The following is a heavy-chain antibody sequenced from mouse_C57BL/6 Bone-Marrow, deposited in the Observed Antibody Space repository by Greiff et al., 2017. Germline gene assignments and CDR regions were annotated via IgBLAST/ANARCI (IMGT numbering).Heavy chain of an antibody. CDR1: GFTFSSYT. CDR2: ISGGGGNT. CDR3: ARHYGSRAMDY. J-gene: IGHJ4*01. Sequence: EVMLVESGGGLVKPGGSLKLSCAASGFTFSSYTMSWVRQTPEKRLEWVATISGGGGNTYYPDSVKGRFTISRDNAKNTLYLQMSSLRSEDTALYYCARHYGSRAMDYWGQGTSVTVSS. D-gene: IGHD1-1*01. V-gene: IGHV5-9*01.